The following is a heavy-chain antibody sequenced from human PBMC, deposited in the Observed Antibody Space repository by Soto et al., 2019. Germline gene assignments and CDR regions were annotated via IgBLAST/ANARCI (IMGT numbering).Heavy chain of an antibody. J-gene: IGHJ4*02. CDR2: IYYSGST. Sequence: QLQLQESGPGLVKPSETLSLTCTVSGGSISSSSYYWGWIRQPPGKGLEWIGSIYYSGSTYYNPSLKSRGTISVDTSKNQFSLKLSSVTAADTAVYYCAGTIAVAAPGDYWGQGTLVTVSS. D-gene: IGHD6-19*01. V-gene: IGHV4-39*01. CDR1: GGSISSSSYY. CDR3: AGTIAVAAPGDY.